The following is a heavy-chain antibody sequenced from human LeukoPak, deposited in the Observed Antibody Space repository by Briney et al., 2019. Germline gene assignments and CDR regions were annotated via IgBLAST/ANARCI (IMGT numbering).Heavy chain of an antibody. CDR2: IDANNGDT. J-gene: IGHJ4*02. D-gene: IGHD4-11*01. Sequence: EASVKVSFKASGYTFRGNYIHWLRQAPGQGLEWMGWIDANNGDTKSAQKFQGRVTMSRDTSISTAYMDLSSLSPDDAAVYYCARDPSSVTLYFFDYWGQGTLVTVSS. CDR1: GYTFRGNY. V-gene: IGHV1-2*02. CDR3: ARDPSSVTLYFFDY.